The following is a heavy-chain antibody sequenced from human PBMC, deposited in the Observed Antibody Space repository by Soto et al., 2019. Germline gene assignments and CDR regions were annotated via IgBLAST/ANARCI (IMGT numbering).Heavy chain of an antibody. CDR3: ARQGRGIGIESGFDP. V-gene: IGHV4-39*01. Sequence: QLQLQESGPGLVKPSETLSLTCTVSGGSISSTGFYWAWIRQPPGKGLEWIGSIYYSGNTYYNPSLRSRVTIXXAXPXXPLSLKLNTVTAADPAIYDCARQGRGIGIESGFDPWGQGTLVTVSS. J-gene: IGHJ5*02. D-gene: IGHD3-3*02. CDR1: GGSISSTGFY. CDR2: IYYSGNT.